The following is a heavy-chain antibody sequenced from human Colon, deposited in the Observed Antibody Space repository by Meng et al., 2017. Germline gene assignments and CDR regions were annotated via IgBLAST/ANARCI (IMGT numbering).Heavy chain of an antibody. CDR1: GGPVSSGSYY. CDR2: IYYSGST. V-gene: IGHV4-61*01. Sequence: HVPLEELAPPPVVPSETLSLTCTVSGGPVSSGSYYWSWIRQPPGKGLEWIGYIYYSGSTNYTPSLKSRVTISVDTSKNQFSLKLSSVTAADTAVYYCARGMTNGITFGGVIVNWGQGTLVTVSS. J-gene: IGHJ4*02. CDR3: ARGMTNGITFGGVIVN. D-gene: IGHD3-16*02.